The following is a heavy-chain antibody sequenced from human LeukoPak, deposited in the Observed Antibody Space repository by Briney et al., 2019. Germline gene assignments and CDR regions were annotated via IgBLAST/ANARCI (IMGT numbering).Heavy chain of an antibody. V-gene: IGHV4-39*07. CDR2: IYYSGST. CDR3: ARVVWSYSDSIYFDY. D-gene: IGHD1-26*01. Sequence: PSETLSLTCTVSGGSISSSSYYWGWIRQPPGKGLEWIGSIYYSGSTYYNPSLKSRVTISVDTSENQFSLKLSSVTAADTAVYYCARVVWSYSDSIYFDYWGQGTLVTVSS. CDR1: GGSISSSSYY. J-gene: IGHJ4*02.